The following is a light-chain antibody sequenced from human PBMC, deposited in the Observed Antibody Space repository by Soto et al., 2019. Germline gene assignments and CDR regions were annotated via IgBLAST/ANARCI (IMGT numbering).Light chain of an antibody. CDR2: PEGSGSY. CDR1: SGHSTYI. CDR3: ETWDSYLHV. Sequence: QPVLTQSSSASASLGSSVKLTCTLSSGHSTYIIAWHQQLPGKAPRYLMKPEGSGSYNKGSGVPDRFSGSSSGADRFLTISNLQSEDEADYFCETWDSYLHVFGTGTKVTVL. J-gene: IGLJ1*01. V-gene: IGLV4-60*03.